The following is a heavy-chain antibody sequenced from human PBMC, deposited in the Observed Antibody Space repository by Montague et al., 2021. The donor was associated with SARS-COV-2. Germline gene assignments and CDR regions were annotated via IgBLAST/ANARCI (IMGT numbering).Heavy chain of an antibody. V-gene: IGHV4-34*01. CDR1: GGSLSGYH. J-gene: IGHJ4*02. D-gene: IGHD3-22*01. Sequence: SETLSLTCGVSGGSLSGYHWSWIRQPPGKGLEWIGDIGPSGSTNYNPSLKSRVIISLDTSKNQFSLKLSSVTAADTAVYYCARGLIDITMMVVVFTGASLYFDYWGQGILVTVSS. CDR2: IGPSGST. CDR3: ARGLIDITMMVVVFTGASLYFDY.